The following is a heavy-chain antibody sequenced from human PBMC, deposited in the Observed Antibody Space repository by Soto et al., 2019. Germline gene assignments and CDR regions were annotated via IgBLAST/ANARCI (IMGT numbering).Heavy chain of an antibody. V-gene: IGHV3-7*01. Sequence: PRLSCAASGFTIGGAWMSWARQAPGKGLEWVAKIRQDGNEMYYVDAVRGRFTISRDNAKNSLYLQMNSLRVEDTALYYCARDEYYYALDVWGQGTTVTVSS. CDR1: GFTIGGAW. CDR2: IRQDGNEM. J-gene: IGHJ6*02. CDR3: ARDEYYYALDV.